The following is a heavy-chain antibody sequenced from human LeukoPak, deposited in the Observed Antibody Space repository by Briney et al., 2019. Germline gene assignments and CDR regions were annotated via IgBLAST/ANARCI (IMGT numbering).Heavy chain of an antibody. J-gene: IGHJ6*03. D-gene: IGHD3-10*01. V-gene: IGHV5-51*01. CDR1: GYSFTSYW. CDR2: IYPGDSDT. Sequence: GESLKISCKGSGYSFTSYWIAWVRQMPGKGLEWMGIIYPGDSDTRYSPSFQGQVTISADKSINTAYLQWSSLQASDTAMYYCARSNYYGSGPTNYYYYYMDVWGKGTTVTISS. CDR3: ARSNYYGSGPTNYYYYYMDV.